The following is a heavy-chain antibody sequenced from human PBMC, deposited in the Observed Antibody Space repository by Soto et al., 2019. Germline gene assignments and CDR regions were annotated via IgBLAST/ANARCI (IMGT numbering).Heavy chain of an antibody. CDR1: GYTFTSYD. Sequence: ASVKVSCKASGYTFTSYDINCVRQATGQGLEWMGWMNPNSGNTGYAQKFQGRVTMTRNTSVSTAYMELSSLRSEDTAVYYCARVMAAAADYYYYMDVWGKGTTVTVSS. CDR3: ARVMAAAADYYYYMDV. CDR2: MNPNSGNT. J-gene: IGHJ6*03. V-gene: IGHV1-8*01. D-gene: IGHD6-13*01.